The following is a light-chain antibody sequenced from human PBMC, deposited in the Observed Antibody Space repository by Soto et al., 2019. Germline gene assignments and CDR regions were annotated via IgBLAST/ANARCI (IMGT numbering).Light chain of an antibody. CDR3: CSYGGSRAV. Sequence: QSALTQPASVSGSPGQSITISCTGTSSDVGSHNLVSWYQQHPGQAPKLMIYEVSKRPLGVSARFSASKSGNTASLPVSGVQAEDEADYYCCSYGGSRAVFGGGTQLTVL. CDR1: SSDVGSHNL. V-gene: IGLV2-23*02. J-gene: IGLJ7*01. CDR2: EVS.